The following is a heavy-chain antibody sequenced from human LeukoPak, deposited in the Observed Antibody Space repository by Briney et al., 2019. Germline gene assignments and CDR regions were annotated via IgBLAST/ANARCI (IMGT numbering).Heavy chain of an antibody. Sequence: GGSLRLSCAASGFTFSSYAMSWVRRAPGKGLEWVSAISGSGGSTYYADSVKGRFTISRDNSKNTLYLQMNSLRAEDTAVYYCAKLVGSGSYSHFDYWGQGTLVTVSS. CDR2: ISGSGGST. CDR1: GFTFSSYA. D-gene: IGHD3-10*01. V-gene: IGHV3-23*01. J-gene: IGHJ4*02. CDR3: AKLVGSGSYSHFDY.